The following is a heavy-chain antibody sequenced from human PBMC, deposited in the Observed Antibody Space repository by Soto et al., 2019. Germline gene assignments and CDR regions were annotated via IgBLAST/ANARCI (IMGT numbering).Heavy chain of an antibody. V-gene: IGHV1-69*06. CDR1: GGTFSSYA. CDR2: IIPIFGTA. CDR3: ARVYGQLERTFDY. D-gene: IGHD6-6*01. Sequence: SLKVSCKASGGTFSSYAISWVRQAPGQGLEWMGGIIPIFGTANYAQKFQGRVTITADKSTSTAYMELSSLRSEDTAVYYCARVYGQLERTFDYCGQGRLVAVS. J-gene: IGHJ4*02.